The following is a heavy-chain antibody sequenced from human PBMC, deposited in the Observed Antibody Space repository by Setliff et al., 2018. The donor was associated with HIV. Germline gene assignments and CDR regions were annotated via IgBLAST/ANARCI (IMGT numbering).Heavy chain of an antibody. Sequence: SETLSLTCGVSGYSISSGYYWGWIRQPPGKGLEWIGSIYHSGSTYYNPSLKSRVTISVDTSKNQFSLKLSSVTAADTAVYYCARAGYYGSTSYWEYFQHWGQGTLVTVSS. CDR2: IYHSGST. V-gene: IGHV4-38-2*01. J-gene: IGHJ1*01. D-gene: IGHD3-22*01. CDR3: ARAGYYGSTSYWEYFQH. CDR1: GYSISSGYY.